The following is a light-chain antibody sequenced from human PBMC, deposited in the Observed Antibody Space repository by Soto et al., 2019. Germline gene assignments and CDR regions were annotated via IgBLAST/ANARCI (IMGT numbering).Light chain of an antibody. Sequence: QSALTQPASVSGSPGQSITISCTGTSSDVGGYNSVSWYQQHPGKAPKLMIYEVTNRPSGVSNRFSGSKSGNTASLTISGLQAEDEADYYCSSYTSTSIWVFGGGTKLTVL. CDR1: SSDVGGYNS. J-gene: IGLJ3*02. V-gene: IGLV2-14*01. CDR2: EVT. CDR3: SSYTSTSIWV.